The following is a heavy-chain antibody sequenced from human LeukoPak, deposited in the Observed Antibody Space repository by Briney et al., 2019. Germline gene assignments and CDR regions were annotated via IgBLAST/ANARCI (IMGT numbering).Heavy chain of an antibody. V-gene: IGHV3-43*02. CDR3: AKDLPQYYDFWSGYYGGFDY. CDR2: ISGNGSNI. D-gene: IGHD3-3*01. CDR1: GFTFEDYA. Sequence: GGSLRLSCAASGFTFEDYAMHWVRHGPGKGLEWVSLISGNGSNIYYADSVKGRFTISRDNSKNSLYLQMNSLRTEDTALYYCAKDLPQYYDFWSGYYGGFDYWGQGTLVTVSS. J-gene: IGHJ4*02.